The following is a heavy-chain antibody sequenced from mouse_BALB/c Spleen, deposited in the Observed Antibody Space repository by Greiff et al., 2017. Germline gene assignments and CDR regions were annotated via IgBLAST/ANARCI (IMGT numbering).Heavy chain of an antibody. J-gene: IGHJ2*01. V-gene: IGHV14-3*02. CDR3: APLTTAVGGFDY. Sequence: VQLQQSGAELVKPGASVKLSCTASGFNIKDTYMHWVKQRPEQGLEWIGRIDPANGNTKYDPKFQGKATITADTSSNTAYLQLSSLTSEDTAVYYCAPLTTAVGGFDYWGQGTTLTVSS. D-gene: IGHD1-1*01. CDR1: GFNIKDTY. CDR2: IDPANGNT.